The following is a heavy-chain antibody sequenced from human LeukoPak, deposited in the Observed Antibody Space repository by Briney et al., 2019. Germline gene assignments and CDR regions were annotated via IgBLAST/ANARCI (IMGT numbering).Heavy chain of an antibody. D-gene: IGHD6-13*01. CDR3: AKEQPAAGPFDY. CDR1: GFIFNNYA. J-gene: IGHJ4*02. V-gene: IGHV3-23*01. CDR2: IGGSGITT. Sequence: GGSLRLSCAASGFIFNNYAMHWVRQAPGKGLEWVSTIGGSGITTFYADSVKGRFTISRDNSENTLYLQMNSLRAEDTAVYYCAKEQPAAGPFDYWGQGTLVTVSS.